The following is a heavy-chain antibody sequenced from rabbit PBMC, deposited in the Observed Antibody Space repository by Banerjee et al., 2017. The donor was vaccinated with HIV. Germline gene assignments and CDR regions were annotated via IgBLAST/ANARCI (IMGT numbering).Heavy chain of an antibody. J-gene: IGHJ4*01. Sequence: QSLEESGGDLVKPGASLTLTCTASGFSFSSSCWICWVRQAPGKGLEWIGCIYTGSGDTYYASWAKGRFTISKTSSTTVTLQMTSLTAADTATYFCVRETETYAGWAGYGYYFDLWGQGTLVTVS. D-gene: IGHD6-1*01. CDR2: IYTGSGDT. CDR3: VRETETYAGWAGYGYYFDL. CDR1: GFSFSSSCW. V-gene: IGHV1S40*01.